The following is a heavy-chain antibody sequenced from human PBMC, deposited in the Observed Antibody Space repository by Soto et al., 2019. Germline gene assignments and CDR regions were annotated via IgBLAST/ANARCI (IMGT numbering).Heavy chain of an antibody. D-gene: IGHD3-22*01. J-gene: IGHJ6*02. CDR1: GFTVSNNY. CDR2: IYSGGST. CDR3: ARMGNSSGYYPPYYYGMDV. V-gene: IGHV3-53*01. Sequence: GGSLRLSCAASGFTVSNNYMTWVRQAPGKGLEWVPIIYSGGSTYYADSVKGRFTISRDNSKNTLNLQMSSLRAEDTAVYYCARMGNSSGYYPPYYYGMDVWGQGTTVTVSS.